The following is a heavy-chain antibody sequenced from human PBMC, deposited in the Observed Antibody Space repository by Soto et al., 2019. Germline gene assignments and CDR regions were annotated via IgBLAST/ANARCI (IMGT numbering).Heavy chain of an antibody. Sequence: SSETLSLTCAVYGGSFSGYYWSWIRQPPGKGLEWIGEINHSGSTNYNPSLKSRVTISVDTSKNQFSLKLSSGTAADTAVYYCARRRITMIVVVITAFDPWGQGTLVPSPQ. D-gene: IGHD3-22*01. J-gene: IGHJ5*02. V-gene: IGHV4-34*01. CDR3: ARRRITMIVVVITAFDP. CDR2: INHSGST. CDR1: GGSFSGYY.